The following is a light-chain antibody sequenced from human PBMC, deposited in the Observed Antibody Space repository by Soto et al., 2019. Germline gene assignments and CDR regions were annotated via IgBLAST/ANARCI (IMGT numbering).Light chain of an antibody. CDR3: SSYTSSSTLYV. J-gene: IGLJ1*01. Sequence: QSALTQPASVSGSPGQSITISCTGTSSDVGDYNYVSWYQQHPDKAPKLMIYDVSNRPSGVSNRFSGSKSGNTASLTISGLQAEDEADYYCSSYTSSSTLYVCGTGTKVTVL. V-gene: IGLV2-14*01. CDR2: DVS. CDR1: SSDVGDYNY.